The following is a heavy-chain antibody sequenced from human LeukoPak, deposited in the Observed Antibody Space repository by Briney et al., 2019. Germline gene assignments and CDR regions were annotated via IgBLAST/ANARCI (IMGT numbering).Heavy chain of an antibody. CDR2: ISYDGSNK. D-gene: IGHD5-24*01. Sequence: GGSLRLSCAASGFTFSSYGMHWVRQAPGKGLEWVAVISYDGSNKYYADSVKGRFTISRDNSKNTLYLQMNSLRAEDTAVYYCARARDGYTADAFDIWGQGTMVTVSS. J-gene: IGHJ3*02. CDR1: GFTFSSYG. V-gene: IGHV3-30*19. CDR3: ARARDGYTADAFDI.